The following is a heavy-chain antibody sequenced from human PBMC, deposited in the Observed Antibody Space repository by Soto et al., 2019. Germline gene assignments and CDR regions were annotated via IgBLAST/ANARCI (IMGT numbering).Heavy chain of an antibody. CDR3: AKLYDFWSGYYSGPNYYGMDV. J-gene: IGHJ6*02. V-gene: IGHV3-23*01. D-gene: IGHD3-3*01. Sequence: PGGSLRISCAASGFTFCSYAMSGVRQAPGKGLEWVSAISGSGGSTYYADSVKGRFTISRDNSKNTLYLQMNSLRAEDTAVYYCAKLYDFWSGYYSGPNYYGMDVWGQGTTVTVSS. CDR2: ISGSGGST. CDR1: GFTFCSYA.